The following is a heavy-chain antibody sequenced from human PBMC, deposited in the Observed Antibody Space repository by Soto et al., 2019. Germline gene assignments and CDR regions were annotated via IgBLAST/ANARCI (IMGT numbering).Heavy chain of an antibody. D-gene: IGHD1-1*01. Sequence: GGSLRLSCVASGFSMSSYGMHWVRQAPGKGLEWVATVWYDGTTKFYADSGRGRFTISRDSSDSTLYLQMDSLRAEDTAMYFCARERIDWTTYDAFDVWGPGTMVTVS. CDR2: VWYDGTTK. CDR3: ARERIDWTTYDAFDV. CDR1: GFSMSSYG. V-gene: IGHV3-33*08. J-gene: IGHJ3*01.